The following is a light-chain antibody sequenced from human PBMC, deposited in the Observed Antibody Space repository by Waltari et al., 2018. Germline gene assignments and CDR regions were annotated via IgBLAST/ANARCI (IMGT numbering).Light chain of an antibody. CDR2: EVS. J-gene: IGLJ1*01. Sequence: QSALTQPASVSGSPGQPITISCTGTSRDVGAYTYVSWYQQYPGKAPKLMIYEVSHRPSGVSNRFSGSKSGNTASLTISGLQAEDEADYYCSSFTGSDTHVFGTGTKVTVL. V-gene: IGLV2-14*01. CDR1: SRDVGAYTY. CDR3: SSFTGSDTHV.